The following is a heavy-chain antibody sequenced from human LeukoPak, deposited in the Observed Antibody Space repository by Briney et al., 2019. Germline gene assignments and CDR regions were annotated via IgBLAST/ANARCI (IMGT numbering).Heavy chain of an antibody. V-gene: IGHV4-59*01. CDR1: GGSISSYY. J-gene: IGHJ4*02. CDR3: ARVGRITMVRGVINEHFDY. CDR2: TYYSGST. D-gene: IGHD3-10*01. Sequence: PSETLSLTCTVSGGSISSYYWSWIRQPPGKGLEWIGYTYYSGSTNYNPSLKSRVTISVDTSKNQFSLKLSSVTAADTAVYYCARVGRITMVRGVINEHFDYWGQGTLVTVSS.